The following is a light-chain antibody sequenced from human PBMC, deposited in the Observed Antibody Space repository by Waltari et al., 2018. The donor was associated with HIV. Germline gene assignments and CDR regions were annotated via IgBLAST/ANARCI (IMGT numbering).Light chain of an antibody. V-gene: IGLV1-51*01. CDR1: SSTIGNKY. CDR3: AAWDDSLSAH. J-gene: IGLJ2*01. CDR2: DYD. Sequence: HSVLTQPPSVSAAPGQKVTISCSGDSSTIGNKYVSWYQQFPGPAPKLLIYDYDERPSGVPDRFSASKSGTSATLAIIDLQPEDEADYYCAAWDDSLSAHFGGGTKLTVL.